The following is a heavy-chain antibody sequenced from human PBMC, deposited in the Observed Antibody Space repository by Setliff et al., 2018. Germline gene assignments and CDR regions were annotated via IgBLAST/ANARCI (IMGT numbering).Heavy chain of an antibody. J-gene: IGHJ6*03. CDR1: GYRFTTYW. CDR3: AREGVDTRSSTDYRYYMDV. CDR2: VFSGDSDT. Sequence: GESLKISCKGSGYRFTTYWIGWVRQMPGKGLEWMGIVFSGDSDTRYSPSFQGQVTISADKSISTAYLQWSSLKASDTAVYYCAREGVDTRSSTDYRYYMDVWGKGTTVTVSS. D-gene: IGHD5-18*01. V-gene: IGHV5-51*01.